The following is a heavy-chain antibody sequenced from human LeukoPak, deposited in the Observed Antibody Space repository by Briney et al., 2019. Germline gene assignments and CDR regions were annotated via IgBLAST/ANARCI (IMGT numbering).Heavy chain of an antibody. V-gene: IGHV4-34*01. CDR2: INHSGST. CDR3: ARLEMATGGFDY. D-gene: IGHD5-24*01. CDR1: GGSFSGYY. Sequence: SETLSLTCAVYGGSFSGYYWSWIRQSPGKGLEWIGEINHSGSTNYNPSLKSRVTISVDTSKNQFSLKLSSVTAADTAVYYCARLEMATGGFDYWGQGTLVTVSS. J-gene: IGHJ4*02.